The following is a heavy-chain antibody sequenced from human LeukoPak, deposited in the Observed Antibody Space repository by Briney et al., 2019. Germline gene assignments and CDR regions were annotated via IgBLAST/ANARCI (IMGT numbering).Heavy chain of an antibody. J-gene: IGHJ3*02. V-gene: IGHV1-8*02. CDR3: ARDDFWSAGDAFDI. CDR2: MNPNSGST. CDR1: GYTFTSYV. Sequence: ASVKVSCKASGYTFTSYVINWVRQATGQGLEWMGWMNPNSGSTGYAQKFQGRVTITRNASISTAYMELSSLRSEDTAVYSCARDDFWSAGDAFDIWGQGTMVTVSS. D-gene: IGHD3-3*01.